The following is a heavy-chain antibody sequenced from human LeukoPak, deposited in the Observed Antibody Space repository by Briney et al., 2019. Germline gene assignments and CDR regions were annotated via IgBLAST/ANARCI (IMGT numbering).Heavy chain of an antibody. Sequence: ASVKVSCKASGYIFSGYYMHWVRQAPGQGPEWMGWINPNSGGTHFAQKFQGRVTMTRDTSITTAYMELSRLSSDDTAVYYCASSVSSRWAIIDYWGQGTLVTVSS. D-gene: IGHD6-13*01. CDR3: ASSVSSRWAIIDY. J-gene: IGHJ4*02. CDR1: GYIFSGYY. CDR2: INPNSGGT. V-gene: IGHV1-2*02.